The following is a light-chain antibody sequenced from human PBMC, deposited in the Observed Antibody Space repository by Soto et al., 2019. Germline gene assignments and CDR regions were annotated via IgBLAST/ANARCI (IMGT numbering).Light chain of an antibody. CDR2: IAS. CDR3: QQTSSFPLP. V-gene: IGKV1-39*01. J-gene: IGKJ4*01. CDR1: QTVNNNY. Sequence: QMSQSPSSLSASVGDRVSITCRASQTVNNNYVNWYQQKPGEAPKLLIYIASGLQSGVPSRFNCSGSGTDFPLHINSLQPGDVSTYFCQQTSSFPLPFGGGTKVEIK.